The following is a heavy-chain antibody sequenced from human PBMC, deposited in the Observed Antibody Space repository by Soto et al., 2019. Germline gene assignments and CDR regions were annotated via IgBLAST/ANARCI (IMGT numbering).Heavy chain of an antibody. CDR1: GYTFTSYA. J-gene: IGHJ2*01. Sequence: GASVKVSCKASGYTFTSYAMHWVRQAPGQRLEWMGWINAGNGNTKYSQKFQGRVTITRDTSASTAYMELSSLRSEDTAVYYCARARPSLDWYFDLWGRGTLVTVSS. CDR2: INAGNGNT. V-gene: IGHV1-3*01. CDR3: ARARPSLDWYFDL.